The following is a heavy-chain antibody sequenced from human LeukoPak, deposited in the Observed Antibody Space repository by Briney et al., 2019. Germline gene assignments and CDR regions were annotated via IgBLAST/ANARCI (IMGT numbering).Heavy chain of an antibody. CDR1: GGSISSSSYY. V-gene: IGHV4-39*01. CDR3: ARHQTLGYCRGGSCEGWFDP. Sequence: PSETLSLTCTVSGGSISSSSYYWGWIRQPPGKGLEWIGSIYYSGSTYYNPSLKSRATISVDTSKNQFSLKLSSVTAADTAVYFGARHQTLGYCRGGSCEGWFDPWGQRTQLTVSS. D-gene: IGHD2-15*01. CDR2: IYYSGST. J-gene: IGHJ5*02.